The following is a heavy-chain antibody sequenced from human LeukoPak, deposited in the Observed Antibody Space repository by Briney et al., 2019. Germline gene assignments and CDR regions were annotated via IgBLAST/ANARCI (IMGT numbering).Heavy chain of an antibody. D-gene: IGHD4/OR15-4a*01. CDR2: ISGSGGST. Sequence: PGGSLRLSCAASGFTFSSYAMSWVRQAPGKGLEWVSAISGSGGSTYYADSVKGRFTISRDNSKNTLYLQMSSLRAEDTAVYYCVKESGFMVAPNSAFDIWGQGTMVTVSS. J-gene: IGHJ3*02. CDR3: VKESGFMVAPNSAFDI. CDR1: GFTFSSYA. V-gene: IGHV3-23*01.